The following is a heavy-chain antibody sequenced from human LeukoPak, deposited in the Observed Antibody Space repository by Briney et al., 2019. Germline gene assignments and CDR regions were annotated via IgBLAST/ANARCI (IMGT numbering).Heavy chain of an antibody. CDR1: GFTFSSYG. Sequence: GGSLRLSCAASGFTFSSYGMSWVRQAPGKGLEWVSAISGSGGSTYYADSVKGRFTISRDNSKNTLYLQMNSLRAEDTAVYYCAKPQDYYGSGSYYGYYFDYWGQGTLVTVSS. CDR2: ISGSGGST. D-gene: IGHD3-10*01. J-gene: IGHJ4*02. CDR3: AKPQDYYGSGSYYGYYFDY. V-gene: IGHV3-23*01.